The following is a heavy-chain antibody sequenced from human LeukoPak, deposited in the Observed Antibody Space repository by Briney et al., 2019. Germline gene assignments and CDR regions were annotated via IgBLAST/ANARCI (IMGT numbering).Heavy chain of an antibody. Sequence: GGSLRLSCAASGFTFSSYAMSWVRQAPGKGLEWVSAISGSGGSTYCADSVKGRFTISRDNSKNTLYLQMNSLRAEDTAIYYCAKSYYDILTGQPYWGQGTLVTVSS. CDR1: GFTFSSYA. CDR3: AKSYYDILTGQPY. CDR2: ISGSGGST. D-gene: IGHD3-9*01. V-gene: IGHV3-23*01. J-gene: IGHJ4*02.